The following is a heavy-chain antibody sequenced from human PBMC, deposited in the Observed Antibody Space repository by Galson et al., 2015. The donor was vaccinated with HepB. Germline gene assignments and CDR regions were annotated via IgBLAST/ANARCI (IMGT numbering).Heavy chain of an antibody. D-gene: IGHD3-3*01. Sequence: SVKVSCKASGYTFTSYAMNWVRQAPGQGLEWMGWINTNTGNPTYAQGFTGRFVFSLDTSVSTAYLQVSSLKAEDTAVYYCARAPRITIFGVVTPFDYWGQGTLVTVSS. CDR2: INTNTGNP. CDR1: GYTFTSYA. CDR3: ARAPRITIFGVVTPFDY. J-gene: IGHJ4*02. V-gene: IGHV7-4-1*02.